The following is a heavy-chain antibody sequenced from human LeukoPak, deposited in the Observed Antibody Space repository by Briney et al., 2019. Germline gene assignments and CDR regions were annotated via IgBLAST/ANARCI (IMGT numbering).Heavy chain of an antibody. CDR1: GGSFSGNY. J-gene: IGHJ5*02. CDR2: IYHSGST. CDR3: ARGLNYDLNP. D-gene: IGHD3-3*01. Sequence: SETLSLTCAVYGGSFSGNYWSWIRQPPGKGLEWIGEIYHSGSTNYNPSLKSRVTISVDKSKNHFSLKMSSVTAADTAVYYCARGLNYDLNPWGQGTLVTVSS. V-gene: IGHV4-34*01.